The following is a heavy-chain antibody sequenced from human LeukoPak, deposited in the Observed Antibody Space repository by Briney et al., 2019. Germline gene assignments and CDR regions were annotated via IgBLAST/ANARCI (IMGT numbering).Heavy chain of an antibody. V-gene: IGHV4-59*06. CDR3: AREHYDILAPYYYYGMDV. D-gene: IGHD3-9*01. J-gene: IGHJ6*02. Sequence: PSETLSLTCTVSGGSIRSYYWSWIRQPAGKGLEWIGYIYYSGSTYYNPSLKSRVTISVDTSKNQFSLKLRSVTAADTAVYYCAREHYDILAPYYYYGMDVWGQGTTVTVSS. CDR2: IYYSGST. CDR1: GGSIRSYY.